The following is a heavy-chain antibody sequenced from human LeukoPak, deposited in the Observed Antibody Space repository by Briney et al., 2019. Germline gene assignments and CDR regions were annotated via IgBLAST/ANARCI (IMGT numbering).Heavy chain of an antibody. D-gene: IGHD3-22*01. CDR1: GFTFNRFD. Sequence: GGSLRLSCAASGFTFNRFDIHWVRQTPGKGLEWLGVISFDGPGEYYGDSVRGRFFISRDTPMNTVHLQLNGLRAEDTAVYYCARVLAGRRGFTPYVDFWGQGALVTVSS. CDR2: ISFDGPGE. CDR3: ARVLAGRRGFTPYVDF. V-gene: IGHV3-30*03. J-gene: IGHJ4*02.